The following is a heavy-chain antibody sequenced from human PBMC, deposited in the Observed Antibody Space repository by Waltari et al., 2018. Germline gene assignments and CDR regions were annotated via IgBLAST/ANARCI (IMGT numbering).Heavy chain of an antibody. V-gene: IGHV3-49*04. CDR3: TRVKREQQLVPHY. CDR2: IRSKAYGGTT. J-gene: IGHJ4*02. CDR1: GFTFGDYA. Sequence: EVQLVESGGGLVQPGRSLRLSCTASGFTFGDYAMSWVRQAPGKGLEWVGFIRSKAYGGTTEYAASVKGRFTISREDSKSIAYLQMNSLKTEDTAVYYCTRVKREQQLVPHYWGQGTLVTVSS. D-gene: IGHD6-13*01.